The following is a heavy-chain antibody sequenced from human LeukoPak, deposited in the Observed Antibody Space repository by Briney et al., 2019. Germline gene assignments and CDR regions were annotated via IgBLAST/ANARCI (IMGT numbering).Heavy chain of an antibody. D-gene: IGHD6-13*01. J-gene: IGHJ4*02. Sequence: GRSLRLSCAASGFTLDDYAMHWVRQAPGKGLEWVSGISWNSGSIGYADSVKGRFTISRDNAKNSLYLQMNSLRAEDTALYYCAKDILRYSSREPFDYWGQGTLVTVSS. CDR1: GFTLDDYA. CDR3: AKDILRYSSREPFDY. V-gene: IGHV3-9*01. CDR2: ISWNSGSI.